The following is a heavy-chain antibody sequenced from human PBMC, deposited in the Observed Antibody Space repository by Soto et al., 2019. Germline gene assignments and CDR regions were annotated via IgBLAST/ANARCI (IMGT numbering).Heavy chain of an antibody. D-gene: IGHD3-10*01. CDR1: GGSISRYY. J-gene: IGHJ4*02. CDR3: AKGGSEKFAY. CDR2: IYYDGST. V-gene: IGHV4-59*01. Sequence: PETLSLTCTVSGGSISRYYWSWIRQPPGKGLEWIGYIYYDGSTNYNPSLKSRVTISVDTSKNQFSLKLTSVTAADTAVYYCAKGGSEKFAYWGQGALVTVPQ.